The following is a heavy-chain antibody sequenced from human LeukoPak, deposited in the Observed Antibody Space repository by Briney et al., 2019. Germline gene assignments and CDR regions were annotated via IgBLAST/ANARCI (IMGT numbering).Heavy chain of an antibody. CDR3: AKRGVVIRVILVGFHKEAYYFDS. V-gene: IGHV3-20*04. Sequence: PGGSLRLSCAASGFNFGDYGMSWVRQRPGEGLEWVSRVSWNGDSTPYADSVKGRFTISRDNPKNTLYLQMNSLRAEDTAVYFCAKRGVVIRVILVGFHKEAYYFDSWGQGALVTVSS. CDR2: VSWNGDST. J-gene: IGHJ4*02. CDR1: GFNFGDYG. D-gene: IGHD3-22*01.